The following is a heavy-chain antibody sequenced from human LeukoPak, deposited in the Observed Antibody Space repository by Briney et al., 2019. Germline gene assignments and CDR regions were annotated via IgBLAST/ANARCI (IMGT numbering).Heavy chain of an antibody. CDR2: ISGSAGST. Sequence: QSGGSLRLSCAASGFTFTSYAMNWVRQAPGKGLEWGSAISGSAGSTHYADSVKGRFTISRDNSKNTLYLQMNSLSPEDTAVYYCARDLGSWYRASGMDVWGQGTTVTVSS. D-gene: IGHD6-13*01. CDR1: GFTFTSYA. J-gene: IGHJ6*02. CDR3: ARDLGSWYRASGMDV. V-gene: IGHV3-23*01.